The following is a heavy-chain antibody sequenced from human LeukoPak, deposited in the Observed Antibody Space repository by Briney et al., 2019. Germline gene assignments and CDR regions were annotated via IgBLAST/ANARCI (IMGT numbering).Heavy chain of an antibody. CDR3: ARPAGAYSRPYDY. CDR1: GFTFSKFW. CDR2: IRGSGCNT. J-gene: IGHJ4*02. V-gene: IGHV3-23*01. D-gene: IGHD4/OR15-4a*01. Sequence: GGSLRLSCEVSGFTFSKFWMSWVRQSPGKGLEWWSAIRGSGCNTYYAESVKGRFTISRDNSKNTLYLQMNSLRAEDTAVYYCARPAGAYSRPYDYWGQGTLVTVSS.